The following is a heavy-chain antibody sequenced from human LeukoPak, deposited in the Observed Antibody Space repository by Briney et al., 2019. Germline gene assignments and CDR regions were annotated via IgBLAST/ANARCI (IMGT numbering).Heavy chain of an antibody. CDR3: AKGHCRGGSCYIDY. CDR2: IWYDGSQK. J-gene: IGHJ4*02. Sequence: GGSLRLSCAASGFTFSSYGMHWVRQAPGKGLEWVAVIWYDGSQKFYADSVKGRFTISRDNSKNTMYLQMNSLRTEDTAIYYCAKGHCRGGSCYIDYWGQGTLVTVSS. CDR1: GFTFSSYG. D-gene: IGHD2-15*01. V-gene: IGHV3-33*06.